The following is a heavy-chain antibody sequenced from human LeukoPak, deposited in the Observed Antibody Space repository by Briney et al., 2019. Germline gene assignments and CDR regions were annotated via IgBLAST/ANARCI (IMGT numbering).Heavy chain of an antibody. V-gene: IGHV4-59*01. J-gene: IGHJ6*03. CDR3: ARSKTGTLGLYYYYMDV. Sequence: SETLSLTCTVSGGSISSYYWSWIRQPPGKGLEWIGYIYYSGSTNYNPSLKSRVTISVDTSKNQFSLKLSSVTAADTAVYYCARSKTGTLGLYYYYMDVWGKGTTVTVSS. CDR2: IYYSGST. D-gene: IGHD1-1*01. CDR1: GGSISSYY.